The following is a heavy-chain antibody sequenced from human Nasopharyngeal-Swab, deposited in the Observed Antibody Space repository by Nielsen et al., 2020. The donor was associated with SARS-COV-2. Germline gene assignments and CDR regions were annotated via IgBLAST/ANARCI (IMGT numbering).Heavy chain of an antibody. V-gene: IGHV4-30-4*01. J-gene: IGHJ3*02. CDR1: GGSISSGDYY. Sequence: SETLSLTCTVSGGSISSGDYYWSWIRQPPGKGLEWIGYIYYSGSTYYNPSLKSRVTISVDTSKNQFSLKPSSVTAADTAVYYCARDVGYCSGGSCYSSDAFDIWGQGTMVTVSS. CDR2: IYYSGST. D-gene: IGHD2-15*01. CDR3: ARDVGYCSGGSCYSSDAFDI.